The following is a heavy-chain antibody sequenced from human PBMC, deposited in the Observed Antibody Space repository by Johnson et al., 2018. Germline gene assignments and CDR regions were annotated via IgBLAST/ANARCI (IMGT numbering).Heavy chain of an antibody. J-gene: IGHJ4*02. CDR3: ARLSGYIYTGFDY. CDR1: GGSISRGSYY. D-gene: IGHD5-18*01. V-gene: IGHV4-61*02. CDR2: IYTSGRA. Sequence: QVQLQESCPGLAKXSQTLSLTCTVSGGSISRGSYYCSWIRQPAGKELEWIGPIYTSGRADYNPSLKSRVTISMDTSKNQFSLKLTSVTAADTAVYFCARLSGYIYTGFDYWGQGTLVTVSS.